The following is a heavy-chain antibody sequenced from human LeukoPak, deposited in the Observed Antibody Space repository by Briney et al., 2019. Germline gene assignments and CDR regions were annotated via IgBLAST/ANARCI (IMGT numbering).Heavy chain of an antibody. CDR2: IYHSGTT. CDR1: GGSISTSNW. CDR3: ARNGPTAAGAFDI. J-gene: IGHJ3*02. V-gene: IGHV4-4*02. D-gene: IGHD6-13*01. Sequence: SGTLSLTCAGSGGSISTSNWWTWVRQPPGKGLEWIGEIYHSGTTNYSPSLKSRVTISVDKSKKQFSLKLTSVTAADTAVYYCARNGPTAAGAFDIWGRGTMVTVSS.